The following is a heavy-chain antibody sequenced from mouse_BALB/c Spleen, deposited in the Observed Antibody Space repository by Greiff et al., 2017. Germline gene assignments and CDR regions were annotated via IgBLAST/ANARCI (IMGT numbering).Heavy chain of an antibody. V-gene: IGHV2-9*02. D-gene: IGHD2-10*02. J-gene: IGHJ4*01. CDR3: ARAYVNYDSAMDY. Sequence: VKLMESGPGLVAPSQSLSITCTVSGFSLTSYGVHWVRQPPGKGLEWLGVIWAGGSTNYNSALMSRLSISKDNSKSQVFLKMNSLQTDDTAMYYCARAYVNYDSAMDYWGQGTSVTVSA. CDR1: GFSLTSYG. CDR2: IWAGGST.